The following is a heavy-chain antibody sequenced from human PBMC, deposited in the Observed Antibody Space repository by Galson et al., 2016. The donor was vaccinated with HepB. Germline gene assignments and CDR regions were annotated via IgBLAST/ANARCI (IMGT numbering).Heavy chain of an antibody. CDR2: ISYDGSNK. Sequence: SLRLSCAASGFSFTNYGLHWVRQAPGKGLEWVAVISYDGSNKYYADSVKGRFTISRDNSKDTLYLQMSSLRSEDTAVYYCAKDVPMYYDFWSGFELGYWGQGTLVTVSS. V-gene: IGHV3-30*18. CDR3: AKDVPMYYDFWSGFELGY. D-gene: IGHD3-3*01. J-gene: IGHJ4*02. CDR1: GFSFTNYG.